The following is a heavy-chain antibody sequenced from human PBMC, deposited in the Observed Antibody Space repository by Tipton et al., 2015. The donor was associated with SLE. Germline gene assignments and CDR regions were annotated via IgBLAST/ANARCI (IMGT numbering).Heavy chain of an antibody. CDR3: ARLGIAVAVTFDY. CDR1: GGSIRSYY. J-gene: IGHJ4*02. D-gene: IGHD6-19*01. V-gene: IGHV4-59*01. Sequence: TLSLTCTVSGGSIRSYYWSWIRQPPGKGLEWIGFIFYGGSTKYNPSLKSRVTISVDTSKNQFSLKLSSVTAADTAVYYCARLGIAVAVTFDYWGQGTLVTVSS. CDR2: IFYGGST.